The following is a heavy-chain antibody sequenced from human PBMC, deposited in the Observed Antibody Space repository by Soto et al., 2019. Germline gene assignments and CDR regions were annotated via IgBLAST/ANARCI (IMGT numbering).Heavy chain of an antibody. J-gene: IGHJ3*02. Sequence: QVQLVQSGAEVKKPEASVKVSCKASGYTFTSYAMHWVRQAPGQRLEWMGWINVGNGNTKYSQKFQGRVTITMDTSASTTYMELSSLRSEDTTVYYCARANGAFDIWGQGTMVTVSS. CDR3: ARANGAFDI. CDR2: INVGNGNT. CDR1: GYTFTSYA. D-gene: IGHD2-8*01. V-gene: IGHV1-3*01.